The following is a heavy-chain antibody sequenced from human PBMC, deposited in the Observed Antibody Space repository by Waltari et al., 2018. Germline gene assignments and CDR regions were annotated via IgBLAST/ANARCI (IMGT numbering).Heavy chain of an antibody. Sequence: EVQLVESGGGLVKPGGFLRLSCAASGFTFRSYSMKWVRQAPGKGLEWVSSISSSSSYIYYADSVKGRFTISRDNAKNSLYLQMNSLRAEDTAVYYCARGKSSSWTNFDYWGQGTLVTVSS. CDR1: GFTFRSYS. J-gene: IGHJ4*02. CDR2: ISSSSSYI. CDR3: ARGKSSSWTNFDY. D-gene: IGHD6-13*01. V-gene: IGHV3-21*01.